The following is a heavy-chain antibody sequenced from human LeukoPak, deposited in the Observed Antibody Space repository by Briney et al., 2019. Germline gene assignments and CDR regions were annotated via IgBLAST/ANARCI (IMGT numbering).Heavy chain of an antibody. J-gene: IGHJ4*02. CDR2: IYPGDSDT. V-gene: IGHV5-51*01. D-gene: IGHD5-18*01. CDR3: ARHHVDTSMVQLDH. Sequence: GVSLKISCNGSGYSFTTYWIGWVRQVPGKGLEWMGFIYPGDSDTRYSPSFQGQVTISADKSIGTAYLQWSSLKDSDTAIYYCARHHVDTSMVQLDHWGQGTQVTVSS. CDR1: GYSFTTYW.